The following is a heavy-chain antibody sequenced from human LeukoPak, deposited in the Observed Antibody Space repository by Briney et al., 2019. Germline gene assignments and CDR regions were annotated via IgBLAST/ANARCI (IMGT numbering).Heavy chain of an antibody. CDR1: GGSISSYY. CDR3: TGGPSGSYGQTLY. J-gene: IGHJ4*01. V-gene: IGHV4-59*01. D-gene: IGHD1-26*01. CDR2: IYYSGDT. Sequence: SETLSLTCTVSGGSISSYYWSWIRQPPGKGLEWIGYIYYSGDTNYNPSLKSRVTISVDTSKNQFSLKLTSVTAADTAMYYCTGGPSGSYGQTLYWGQGTLVTVSS.